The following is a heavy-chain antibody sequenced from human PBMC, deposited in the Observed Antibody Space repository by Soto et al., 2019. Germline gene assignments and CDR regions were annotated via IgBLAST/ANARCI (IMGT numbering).Heavy chain of an antibody. CDR3: ARLSPYGDYGDYYDMDV. Sequence: GESLKISCKGSGYSFTSYWISWVRQMPGKGLEWMGRIDPSDSYTNYSPSFQGHVTISADKSISTAYLQWSSLKASDTAMYYCARLSPYGDYGDYYDMDVWGQGTTVTVSS. J-gene: IGHJ6*02. CDR2: IDPSDSYT. CDR1: GYSFTSYW. D-gene: IGHD4-17*01. V-gene: IGHV5-10-1*01.